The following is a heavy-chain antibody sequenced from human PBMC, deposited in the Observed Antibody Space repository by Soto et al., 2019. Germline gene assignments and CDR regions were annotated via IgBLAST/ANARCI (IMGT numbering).Heavy chain of an antibody. CDR2: ISAYNGKA. CDR3: TSLRSEDYYYYYMDV. Sequence: QVQLVQSGAEVKKPGASVKVSCKASAYSNTMYGINWVRQAPGQGLEWMGWISAYNGKAHYAQKVQDRLTVTTDTSTSTAYMELRSLRSDDTAVYYCTSLRSEDYYYYYMDVWGKGTTVTVSS. J-gene: IGHJ6*03. V-gene: IGHV1-18*01. CDR1: AYSNTMYG.